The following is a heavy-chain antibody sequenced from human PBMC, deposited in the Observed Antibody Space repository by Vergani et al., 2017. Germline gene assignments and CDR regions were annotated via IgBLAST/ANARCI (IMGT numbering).Heavy chain of an antibody. V-gene: IGHV3-33*01. CDR2: IWYDGSNK. J-gene: IGHJ6*03. D-gene: IGHD3-3*01. Sequence: QVQLVESGGGVVQPGRSLRLSCAASGFTFSSYGMHWVRQAPGKGLEWVAVIWYDGSNKYYADSVKGRFTISRDNSKNTLYLQMNSLRAEDTAVYYCARAHYDFWSGYYTPQEAYYYDYYMDVWGKGTTVTVSS. CDR3: ARAHYDFWSGYYTPQEAYYYDYYMDV. CDR1: GFTFSSYG.